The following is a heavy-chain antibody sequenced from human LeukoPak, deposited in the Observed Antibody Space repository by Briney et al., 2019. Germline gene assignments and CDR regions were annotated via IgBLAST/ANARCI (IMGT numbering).Heavy chain of an antibody. Sequence: ASETLSLTCTVSGGSISSYYWSWIRQPPGKGLEWIGYIYYSGSTYYNPSLKSRLIISVDTSKNHFSLKLSSVTAADTAVYYCAREYWVSMVRGGPYGLDVWGQGTTVTVSS. CDR3: AREYWVSMVRGGPYGLDV. D-gene: IGHD3-10*01. CDR2: IYYSGST. CDR1: GGSISSYY. V-gene: IGHV4-59*12. J-gene: IGHJ6*02.